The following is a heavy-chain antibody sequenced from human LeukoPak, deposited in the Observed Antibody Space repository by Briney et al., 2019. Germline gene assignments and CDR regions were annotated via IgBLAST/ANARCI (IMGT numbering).Heavy chain of an antibody. CDR1: GFTINHYG. Sequence: GGSLRLSCAASGFTINHYGIHWVRQAPGKGLEWVAVMSYDESKNKYIDSVEGRFTLSRDNSKNTMYLQMSSLREEDTAVYYCAKDEGPICLYGDCPFDYWGQGNMVTVSS. CDR2: MSYDESKN. D-gene: IGHD4-17*01. J-gene: IGHJ4*02. CDR3: AKDEGPICLYGDCPFDY. V-gene: IGHV3-30*18.